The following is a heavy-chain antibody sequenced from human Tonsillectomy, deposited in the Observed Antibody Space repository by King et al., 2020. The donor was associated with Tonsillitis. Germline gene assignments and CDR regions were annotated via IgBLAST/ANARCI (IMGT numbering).Heavy chain of an antibody. CDR2: INPNSGGK. J-gene: IGHJ3*02. CDR3: AREPYSSSWDDAFDI. CDR1: GYTFTGYY. D-gene: IGHD6-13*01. V-gene: IGHV1-2*02. Sequence: VQLVESGAEVKKPGASVKVSCKASGYTFTGYYMHWVRQAPGQGLEWMGCINPNSGGKNYAQKCQGRVTMTRDTSISTAYMELSRLRADDTAVYYCAREPYSSSWDDAFDIWGQGTMVTVSS.